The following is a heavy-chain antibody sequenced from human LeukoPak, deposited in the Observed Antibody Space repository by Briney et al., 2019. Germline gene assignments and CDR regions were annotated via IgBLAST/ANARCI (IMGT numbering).Heavy chain of an antibody. CDR2: ISGSGGST. J-gene: IGHJ6*03. CDR1: GFTFSSYG. CDR3: AKSPYGSGSYWNYYMDV. D-gene: IGHD3-10*01. Sequence: GGSLRLSCAASGFTFSSYGMSWVRQAPGKGLEWVSAISGSGGSTYYADSVKGRFTISRDNSKNTLYLQMNSLRAEDTAVYYCAKSPYGSGSYWNYYMDVWGKGTTVTISS. V-gene: IGHV3-23*01.